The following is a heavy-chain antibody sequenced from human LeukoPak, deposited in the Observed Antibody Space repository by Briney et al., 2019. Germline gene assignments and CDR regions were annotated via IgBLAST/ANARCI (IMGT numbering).Heavy chain of an antibody. CDR3: ARGEGPGTTNGGYYFAY. Sequence: TGGSLRLSCAASGFTFSNHWMSWVRRAPGKGLEWVANIKQDGSDKYYVDSVKGRFIISRDNAENSLYLQMNTLRAEDTAVYYCARGEGPGTTNGGYYFAYWGRGSLVTVSS. V-gene: IGHV3-7*01. D-gene: IGHD2-8*01. CDR2: IKQDGSDK. CDR1: GFTFSNHW. J-gene: IGHJ4*02.